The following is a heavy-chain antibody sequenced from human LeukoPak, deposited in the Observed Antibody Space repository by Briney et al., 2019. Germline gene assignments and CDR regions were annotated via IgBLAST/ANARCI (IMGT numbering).Heavy chain of an antibody. CDR1: GFTFSSYW. V-gene: IGHV3-7*01. CDR3: ARDKPRGSYYGSIFDS. Sequence: PGGSLRLSCEASGFTFSSYWMSLVRQAPGKGLEWVANIRDDGGEIYYVDSVKGRFTISRDNAKSSLFLQMNSLRAEDAAVYYCARDKPRGSYYGSIFDSWGQGTLVTVSS. CDR2: IRDDGGEI. J-gene: IGHJ4*02. D-gene: IGHD1-26*01.